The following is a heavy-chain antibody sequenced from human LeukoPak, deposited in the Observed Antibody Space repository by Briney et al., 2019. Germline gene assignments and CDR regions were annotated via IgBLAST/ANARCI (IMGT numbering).Heavy chain of an antibody. Sequence: GASVKVSCKASGYTFTSYGISWVRQAPGQGLEWMGWISAYNGNTNYAQKLKGRVTMTTDTSTSTAYMELMSLRSDDTAVYYCARHYDYIWGSYREYYFDYWGQGTLVTVSS. CDR3: ARHYDYIWGSYREYYFDY. CDR1: GYTFTSYG. D-gene: IGHD3-16*02. CDR2: ISAYNGNT. V-gene: IGHV1-18*01. J-gene: IGHJ4*02.